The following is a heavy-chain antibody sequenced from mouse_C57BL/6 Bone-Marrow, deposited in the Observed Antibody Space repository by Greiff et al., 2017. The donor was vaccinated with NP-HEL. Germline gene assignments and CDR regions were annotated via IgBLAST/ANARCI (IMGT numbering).Heavy chain of an antibody. CDR3: ARYWDRVDY. Sequence: EVQLQESGPVLVKPGASVKMSCKASGYTFTDYYMNWVKQSHGKSLEWIGVINPYNGGTSYNQKFKGKATLTVDKSSSTAYMELNSLTSEDSAVYYCARYWDRVDYWGQGTTLTVSS. V-gene: IGHV1-19*01. D-gene: IGHD4-1*01. CDR2: INPYNGGT. J-gene: IGHJ2*01. CDR1: GYTFTDYY.